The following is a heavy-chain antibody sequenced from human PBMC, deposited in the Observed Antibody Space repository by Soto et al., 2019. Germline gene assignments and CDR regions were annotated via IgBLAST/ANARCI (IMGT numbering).Heavy chain of an antibody. D-gene: IGHD3-10*02. Sequence: EVQLVESGGGLVKPGGSLRLACAAAGFYFSSYSMHWCRQAPGKGLEWVAFIKEDSSYIYYAHSLRGRFTISRDNSKESLYLHMNSLTAEDTAVYYCVRDFGWYFRSGYMDVWGDGATVTVSS. CDR3: VRDFGWYFRSGYMDV. J-gene: IGHJ6*03. CDR1: GFYFSSYS. V-gene: IGHV3-21*02. CDR2: IKEDSSYI.